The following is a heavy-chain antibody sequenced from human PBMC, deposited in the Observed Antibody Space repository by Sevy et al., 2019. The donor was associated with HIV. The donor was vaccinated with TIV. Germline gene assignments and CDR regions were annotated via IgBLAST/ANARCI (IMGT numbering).Heavy chain of an antibody. V-gene: IGHV5-51*01. J-gene: IGHJ3*02. Sequence: GESLKISCKGSGYRFTNYWLGWVRQMPGKGLEWMGMIYPGDSATRYSQSFQGQVSISADKSISTAYLQWTSLKASDTAMYYCARVIVATTYPIRVHESDIWGQGTMVTVSS. CDR2: IYPGDSAT. CDR3: ARVIVATTYPIRVHESDI. CDR1: GYRFTNYW. D-gene: IGHD5-12*01.